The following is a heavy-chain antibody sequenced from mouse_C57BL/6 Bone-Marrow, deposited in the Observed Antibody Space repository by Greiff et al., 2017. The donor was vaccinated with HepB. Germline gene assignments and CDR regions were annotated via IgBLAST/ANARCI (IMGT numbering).Heavy chain of an antibody. CDR2: IYPGGGYT. D-gene: IGHD2-5*01. CDR3: ARSGAYYSNYEAMDY. Sequence: QVQLQQSGAELVRPGTSVKMSCKASGYTFTNYWIGWAKQRPGHGLEWIGDIYPGGGYTNYNEKFKGKATLTADKSPSTAYMQFISLTSEESAIYYCARSGAYYSNYEAMDYWGQVTSVTVSS. J-gene: IGHJ4*01. V-gene: IGHV1-63*01. CDR1: GYTFTNYW.